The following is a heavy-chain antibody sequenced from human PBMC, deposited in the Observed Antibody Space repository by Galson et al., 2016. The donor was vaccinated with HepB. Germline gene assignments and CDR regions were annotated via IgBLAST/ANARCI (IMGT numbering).Heavy chain of an antibody. J-gene: IGHJ3*02. CDR2: INAGNGNT. V-gene: IGHV1-3*01. D-gene: IGHD6-13*01. CDR3: ARVDYSSSWFAFDI. Sequence: SCKASGYTFTSYAIHWVRQAPGQRLEWMGWINAGNGNTKYSQKFQGRVTITRDTPASTAYMELSSLRSEDTAVYYCARVDYSSSWFAFDIWGQGTMVTVSS. CDR1: GYTFTSYA.